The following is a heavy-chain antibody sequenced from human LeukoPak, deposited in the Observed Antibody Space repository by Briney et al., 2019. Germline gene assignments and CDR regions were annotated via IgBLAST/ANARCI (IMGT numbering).Heavy chain of an antibody. CDR1: GFTFSTYA. J-gene: IGHJ5*02. Sequence: GGSLRLSCGASGFTFSTYAMHRVRQTPDKELEWVAVISSDGSSENYADSVKGRFTISRDNSKNTLYLRMNNLTPEDTAVYYCAKGHDTSTWYGNWFDPWGQGTLVTVSS. V-gene: IGHV3-30*18. CDR3: AKGHDTSTWYGNWFDP. CDR2: ISSDGSSE. D-gene: IGHD6-13*01.